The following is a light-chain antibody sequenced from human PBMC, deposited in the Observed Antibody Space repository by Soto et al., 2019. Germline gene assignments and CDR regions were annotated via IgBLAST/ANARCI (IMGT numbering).Light chain of an antibody. CDR2: GVT. J-gene: IGLJ1*01. V-gene: IGLV2-14*01. CDR1: SSDVGAYDY. Sequence: QSVLTQPASVSGSPGQSITISCTGTSSDVGAYDYVSWYQQHPGKAPKLLIYGVTNRPSGVSDRFSGSKSGNSASLTISGLQADDEADYHCSSYTSSYFVFGTGTKVTVL. CDR3: SSYTSSYFV.